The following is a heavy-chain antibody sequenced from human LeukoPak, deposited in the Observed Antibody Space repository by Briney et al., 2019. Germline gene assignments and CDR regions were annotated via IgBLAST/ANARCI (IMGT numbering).Heavy chain of an antibody. V-gene: IGHV3-20*04. J-gene: IGHJ4*02. CDR1: GFTFDDYG. CDR3: AREGIAAAGTDFDY. Sequence: PGGCLRLSCAASGFTFDDYGMSWVRQAPGKGLEWVSGINWNGGSTGYADSVKGRFTISRDNAKNSLYLQMNSLRAEDTALYYCAREGIAAAGTDFDYWGQGTLVTVSS. CDR2: INWNGGST. D-gene: IGHD6-13*01.